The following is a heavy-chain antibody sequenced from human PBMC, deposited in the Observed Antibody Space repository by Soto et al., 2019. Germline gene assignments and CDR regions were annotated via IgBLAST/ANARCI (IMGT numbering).Heavy chain of an antibody. J-gene: IGHJ4*02. CDR2: IYYSGST. Sequence: QLQLQESGPGLVKPSETLSLTCTVSGASISSSSYYWGWIRQPRGKGLEWIGTIYYSGSTDYNPSLNSRATDTVDTTTNQFSLKLRSVTAAHTAVYYGAKIYGGYDFDYWGQGTLVTVSS. D-gene: IGHD4-17*01. CDR1: GASISSSSYY. V-gene: IGHV4-39*01. CDR3: AKIYGGYDFDY.